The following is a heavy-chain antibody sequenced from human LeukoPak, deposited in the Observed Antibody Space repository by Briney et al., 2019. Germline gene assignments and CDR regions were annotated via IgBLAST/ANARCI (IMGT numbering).Heavy chain of an antibody. CDR2: SYHFGMT. J-gene: IGHJ4*02. V-gene: IGHV4-61*08. Sequence: SETLSLTCTLAGDPIISHCDGKGTWIRQPPGKGLGWIGYSYHFGMTNYNPSLNSRVTLSVDTSKTQLSLKLTSVTAADTAVSYCAREYSGFDYWGEGTLVTVSS. D-gene: IGHD5-12*01. CDR3: AREYSGFDY. CDR1: GDPIISHCDGK.